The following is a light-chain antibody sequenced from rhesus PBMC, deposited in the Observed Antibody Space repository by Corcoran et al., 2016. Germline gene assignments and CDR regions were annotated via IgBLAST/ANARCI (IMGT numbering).Light chain of an antibody. CDR3: QKYNDWPLT. V-gene: IGKV3-35*02. CDR2: YAS. J-gene: IGKJ4*01. Sequence: ETVMMQSPATLSLSPGERATLSCRASQSVGSTLAWYQQKPGQAPRLLIYYASSRATGIPDRFSGSGCGTEFNLTISSLDPEDVGVYYCQKYNDWPLTFGGGTKVESK. CDR1: QSVGST.